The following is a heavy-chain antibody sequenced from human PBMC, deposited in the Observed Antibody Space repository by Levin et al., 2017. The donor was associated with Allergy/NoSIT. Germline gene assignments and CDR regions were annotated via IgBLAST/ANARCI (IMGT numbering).Heavy chain of an antibody. CDR1: GFTFSSYG. CDR3: AKWRTPREPNWFDP. D-gene: IGHD1-26*01. V-gene: IGHV3-30*18. J-gene: IGHJ5*02. Sequence: GESLKISCAASGFTFSSYGMHWVRQAPGKGLEWVAVISYDGSNKYYADSVKGRFTISRDNSKNTLYLQMNSLRAEDTAVYYCAKWRTPREPNWFDPWGQGTLVTVSS. CDR2: ISYDGSNK.